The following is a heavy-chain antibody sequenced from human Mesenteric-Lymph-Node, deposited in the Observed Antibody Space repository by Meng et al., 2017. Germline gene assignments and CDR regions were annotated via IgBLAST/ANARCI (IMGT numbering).Heavy chain of an antibody. V-gene: IGHV3-30*07. CDR2: ISYDASNK. J-gene: IGHJ6*02. CDR3: TTAGLSSSGWYNYYYYGMDV. CDR1: GFTFSRYA. Sequence: GESLKISCAASGFTFSRYAMYWVRQAPGKGLEWAAAISYDASNKYSADSVKGRFTISRDNSKNTLYLQMNSLKTEDTAVYYCTTAGLSSSGWYNYYYYGMDVWGQGTMVTVSS. D-gene: IGHD6-19*01.